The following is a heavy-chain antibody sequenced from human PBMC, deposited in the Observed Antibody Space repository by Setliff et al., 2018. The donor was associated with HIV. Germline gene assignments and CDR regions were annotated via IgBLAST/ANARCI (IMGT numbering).Heavy chain of an antibody. D-gene: IGHD3-22*01. V-gene: IGHV4-61*09. J-gene: IGHJ3*02. CDR1: GGSFSRGTYY. CDR2: VSTSGST. Sequence: SETLSLTCTVSGGSFSRGTYYWSWIRQPAGKGLEWIGHVSTSGSTDYNPSLNSRVTIPVDASKNLFSLKLISVTAADTAVYYCARKDHYYDTRRGFFDIWGRGTLVTVSS. CDR3: ARKDHYYDTRRGFFDI.